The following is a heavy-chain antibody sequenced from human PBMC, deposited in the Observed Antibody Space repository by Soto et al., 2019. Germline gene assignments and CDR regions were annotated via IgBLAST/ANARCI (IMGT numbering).Heavy chain of an antibody. D-gene: IGHD3-10*01. V-gene: IGHV4-59*01. CDR3: ARANWAGASWWFGETPRNLDAFDI. CDR2: IYYSGST. J-gene: IGHJ3*02. CDR1: GGSISSYY. Sequence: SETLSLTCTVSGGSISSYYWSWIRQPPGKGLEWIGYIYYSGSTNYNPSLKSRVTISVDTSKNQFSLKLSSVTAADTAVYYCARANWAGASWWFGETPRNLDAFDIWGQGTMVTVSS.